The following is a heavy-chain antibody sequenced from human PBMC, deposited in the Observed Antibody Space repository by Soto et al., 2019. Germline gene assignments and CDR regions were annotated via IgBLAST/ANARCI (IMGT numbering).Heavy chain of an antibody. CDR3: ARAITIFGVVIMAHGDWFDP. D-gene: IGHD3-3*01. CDR1: GYTFTSYG. CDR2: ISAYNGNT. Sequence: GASVKVSCKASGYTFTSYGISWVRQAPGQGLEWMGWISAYNGNTNYAQKLQGRVTITRDTSASTAYMELSSLRSEDTAVYYCARAITIFGVVIMAHGDWFDPWGQGTLVTVSS. J-gene: IGHJ5*02. V-gene: IGHV1-18*04.